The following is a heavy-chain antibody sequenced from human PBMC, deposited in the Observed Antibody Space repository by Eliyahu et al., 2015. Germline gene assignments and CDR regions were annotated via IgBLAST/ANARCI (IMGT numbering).Heavy chain of an antibody. D-gene: IGHD2-15*01. J-gene: IGHJ4*02. Sequence: EVQMLESGGALVQPGGSLRLXXAASGXTFNDXAMTXVRXAPGKGLXXVSTISGTGDSTYYADSVKGRFTISRDNSKNTLYLQMNSLGAEDTAFYHCAKMGCGGAGCYSSPPTFDFWGPGSLVTVSS. CDR3: AKMGCGGAGCYSSPPTFDF. CDR2: ISGTGDST. V-gene: IGHV3-23*01. CDR1: GXTFNDXA.